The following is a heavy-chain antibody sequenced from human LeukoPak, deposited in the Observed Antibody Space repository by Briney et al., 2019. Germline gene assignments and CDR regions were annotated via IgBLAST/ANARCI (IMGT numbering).Heavy chain of an antibody. D-gene: IGHD3-16*01. Sequence: GGSLRLSCAASGFTFSSYELYRVRQAPGKGLEWISYISSSSTIIKYADSVGGRFTISRDDAREPLYLQMSSLRADDTAIYYCGASRQYVGAFDIWGQGTLVTVSS. CDR2: ISSSSTII. CDR3: GASRQYVGAFDI. CDR1: GFTFSSYE. J-gene: IGHJ3*02. V-gene: IGHV3-48*03.